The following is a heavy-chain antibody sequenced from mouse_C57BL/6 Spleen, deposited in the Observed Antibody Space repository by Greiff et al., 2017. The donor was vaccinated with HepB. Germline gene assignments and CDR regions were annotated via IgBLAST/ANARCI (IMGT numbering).Heavy chain of an antibody. V-gene: IGHV3-1*01. Sequence: EVKLVESGPGMVKPSQSLSLTCTVTGYSITSGYDWHWIRPFPGNKLEWMGYISYSGSTNYNPSLKSRISITHDTSKNHFFLKLNSVTTEDTATYFCARDRGDYWYFDVWGTGTTVTVSS. CDR2: ISYSGST. D-gene: IGHD3-1*01. CDR1: GYSITSGYD. CDR3: ARDRGDYWYFDV. J-gene: IGHJ1*03.